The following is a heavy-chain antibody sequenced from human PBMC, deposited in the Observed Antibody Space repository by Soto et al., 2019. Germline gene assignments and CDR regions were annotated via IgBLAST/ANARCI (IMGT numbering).Heavy chain of an antibody. V-gene: IGHV3-23*01. CDR2: IKDNGGGK. CDR3: PRSGDYDFWSGYPLLYYMAV. CDR1: GFTFSSYA. D-gene: IGHD3-3*01. Sequence: PGGSLRLSCAASGFTFSSYAMSWVRQAPGKGLEWVAAIKDNGGGKYYADSVKGRFTISRDNAKNSLYLQMNSLRAEDTAVYYCPRSGDYDFWSGYPLLYYMAVWGKGTTVTVSS. J-gene: IGHJ6*03.